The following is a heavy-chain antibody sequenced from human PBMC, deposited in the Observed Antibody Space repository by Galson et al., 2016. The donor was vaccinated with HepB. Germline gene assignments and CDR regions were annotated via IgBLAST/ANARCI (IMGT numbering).Heavy chain of an antibody. CDR1: GFSFRSHE. V-gene: IGHV3-48*03. Sequence: SLRLSCAASGFSFRSHEMNWVRQAPGKGLEWVSYISGSGSTIYYADSVKGRFTIPRDNAKNSLYLQMNSLRAENTAVYYCARSTWGSYGLESGFDFDYWGQGTLVTVSS. CDR3: ARSTWGSYGLESGFDFDY. CDR2: ISGSGSTI. J-gene: IGHJ4*02. D-gene: IGHD1-26*01.